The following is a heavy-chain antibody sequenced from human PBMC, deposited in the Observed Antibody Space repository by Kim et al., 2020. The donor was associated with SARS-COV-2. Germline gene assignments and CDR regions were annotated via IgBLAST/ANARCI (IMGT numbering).Heavy chain of an antibody. J-gene: IGHJ3*02. CDR2: IRSKAYGGTT. D-gene: IGHD1-26*01. CDR1: GFTFGDYA. Sequence: GGSLRLSCTASGFTFGDYAMSWFRQAPGKGLEWVGFIRSKAYGGTTEYAASVKGRFTISRDDSKSIAYLQMNSLKTEDTAVYYCTRESGSSYNMEYAFDIWGQGTMVTVSS. CDR3: TRESGSSYNMEYAFDI. V-gene: IGHV3-49*03.